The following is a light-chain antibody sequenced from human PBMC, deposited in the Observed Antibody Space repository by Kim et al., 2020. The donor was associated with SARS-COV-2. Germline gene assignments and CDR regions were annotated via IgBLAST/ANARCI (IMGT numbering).Light chain of an antibody. Sequence: PGERATLSCRASQSDSSSYLAWYQQKPGQAPRLLIYGASSRATGIPDRCSGSGSGTDFSLTISRLEPEEFAVYYCQQYGSSPRITYGPGTKVDIK. V-gene: IGKV3-20*01. J-gene: IGKJ3*01. CDR1: QSDSSSY. CDR2: GAS. CDR3: QQYGSSPRIT.